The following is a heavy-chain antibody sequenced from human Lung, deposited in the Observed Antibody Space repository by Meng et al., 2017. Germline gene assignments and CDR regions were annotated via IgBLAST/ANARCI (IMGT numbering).Heavy chain of an antibody. CDR3: TWDDKAVSDY. V-gene: IGHV3-15*01. Sequence: EVHLVESGGDVVKPGGSLRLSCAASGFYFKNAWMSWVRQAPGKGLEWVGRIKSNTDGGTAEYAAPVTGRFTISRDESKSTLYLQMSGLRIDDTGVYYCTWDDKAVSDYWGQGTLVTVSS. CDR2: IKSNTDGGTA. D-gene: IGHD1-26*01. CDR1: GFYFKNAW. J-gene: IGHJ4*02.